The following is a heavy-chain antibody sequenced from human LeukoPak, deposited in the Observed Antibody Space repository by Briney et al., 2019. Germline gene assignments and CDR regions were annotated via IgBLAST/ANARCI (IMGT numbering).Heavy chain of an antibody. Sequence: PGRSLRLSCAASGFTFDDYAMHWVRQAPGKGLEWVSGISWNSGSIGYADSVKGRFTISRDNAKNSLYLQMNSLRAEDTALYYCAKDIGFKVEMATTPLDYWGQGTLVTVSS. CDR1: GFTFDDYA. D-gene: IGHD5-24*01. J-gene: IGHJ4*02. CDR2: ISWNSGSI. V-gene: IGHV3-9*01. CDR3: AKDIGFKVEMATTPLDY.